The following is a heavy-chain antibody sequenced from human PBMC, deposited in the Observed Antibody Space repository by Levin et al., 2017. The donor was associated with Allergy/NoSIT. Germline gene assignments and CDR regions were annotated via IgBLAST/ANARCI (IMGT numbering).Heavy chain of an antibody. CDR3: AKYGLTSTMGGTSFAY. V-gene: IGHV3-7*01. D-gene: IGHD1-1*01. J-gene: IGHJ4*02. Sequence: GESLKISCAASGFIFSGYWLAWLRQAPGKGLEYVANIKTDGSEQSYAASVKGRFTISRDNAKKSLYLQMNSLRAEDTATYYCAKYGLTSTMGGTSFAYWGQGTLVTVSS. CDR2: IKTDGSEQ. CDR1: GFIFSGYW.